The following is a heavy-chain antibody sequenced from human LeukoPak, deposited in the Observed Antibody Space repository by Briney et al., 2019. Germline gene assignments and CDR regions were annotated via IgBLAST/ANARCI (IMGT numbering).Heavy chain of an antibody. CDR3: AKDTHNMIVVVITSHYFDY. D-gene: IGHD3-22*01. J-gene: IGHJ4*02. Sequence: GGSLRLSCAASGFTVSSNYMSWVRQAPGKGLEWVSVIYSGGSTYYADSVKGRFTISRDNSKNTLYLQMNSLRAEDTAVYYCAKDTHNMIVVVITSHYFDYWGQGTLVTVSS. CDR2: IYSGGST. V-gene: IGHV3-53*01. CDR1: GFTVSSNY.